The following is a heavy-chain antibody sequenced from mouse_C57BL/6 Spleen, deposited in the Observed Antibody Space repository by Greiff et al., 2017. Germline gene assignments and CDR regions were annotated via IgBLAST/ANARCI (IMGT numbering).Heavy chain of an antibody. D-gene: IGHD1-1*01. J-gene: IGHJ4*01. CDR3: ARHYGLSMDY. CDR2: IYPRSGNT. V-gene: IGHV1-81*01. Sequence: VKLVESGAELARPGASVKLSCKASGYTFTSYGISWVKQRTGQGLEWIGEIYPRSGNTYYNEKFKGQATLTADKSSSTAYLELRSLTSEDSAVCFCARHYGLSMDYWGQGTSVTVSS. CDR1: GYTFTSYG.